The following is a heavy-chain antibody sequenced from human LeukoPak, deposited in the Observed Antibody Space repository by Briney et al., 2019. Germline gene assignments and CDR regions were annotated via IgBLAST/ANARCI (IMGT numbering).Heavy chain of an antibody. CDR2: IYYSGST. J-gene: IGHJ4*02. CDR3: ASTYCGGDCYSDPTYFDY. D-gene: IGHD2-21*02. V-gene: IGHV4-59*01. CDR1: GGSISSYY. Sequence: KSSETLSLTCTVSGGSISSYYWSWIRQPPGKGLEWIGYIYYSGSTNYNPSLKSRVTISVDTSKNQFSLKLSSVTAADTAVYYCASTYCGGDCYSDPTYFDYWGQGTLVTVSS.